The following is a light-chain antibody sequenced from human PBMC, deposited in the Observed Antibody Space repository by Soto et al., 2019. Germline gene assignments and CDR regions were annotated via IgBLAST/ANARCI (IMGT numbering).Light chain of an antibody. CDR1: SSDVGGYNY. CDR3: SASGGSKI. V-gene: IGLV2-14*01. J-gene: IGLJ2*01. Sequence: QSALTQPASVSGSPGQSITISCTGTSSDVGGYNYVSWYQQHPGKAPKLMIYDVSNRPSGVSNRFSGSKSGNTASLTISGLQTEDEADYYCSASGGSKIFGGGTKLTVL. CDR2: DVS.